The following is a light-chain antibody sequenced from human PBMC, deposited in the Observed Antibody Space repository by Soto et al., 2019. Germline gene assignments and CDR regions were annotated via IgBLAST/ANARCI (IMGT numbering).Light chain of an antibody. CDR3: QQYGTSIT. CDR1: QSFSSSY. V-gene: IGKV3-20*01. Sequence: EIVLTQSPGTLSLSPGERATLSCRASQSFSSSYLAWYQQKPGQAPRLLIYGASSRATGIPDRFSGSGSGTDFTLTISRLEPEDVAVYYFQQYGTSITFGQGTRLEI. J-gene: IGKJ5*01. CDR2: GAS.